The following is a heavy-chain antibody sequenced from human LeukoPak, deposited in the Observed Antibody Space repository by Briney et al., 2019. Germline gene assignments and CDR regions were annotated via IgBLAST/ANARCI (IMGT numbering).Heavy chain of an antibody. CDR3: ARDKEIGRLPDYFDY. CDR1: SGSICGYY. Sequence: SETLSLTCTVSSGSICGYYWGWLPQPPGKGLEGVGYIYYSGSSKYIPSLTNRVTIPVDTSKHQFSVKLSSVTDADTAVYDCARDKEIGRLPDYFDYWGQGTLVTVSS. D-gene: IGHD2-15*01. CDR2: IYYSGSS. J-gene: IGHJ4*02. V-gene: IGHV4-59*12.